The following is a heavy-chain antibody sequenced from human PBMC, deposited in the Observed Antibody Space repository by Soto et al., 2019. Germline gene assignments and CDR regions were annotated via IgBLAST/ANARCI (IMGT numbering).Heavy chain of an antibody. V-gene: IGHV1-69*13. Sequence: ASVKVSCKASGGTFGSFALGWVRQAPGQGLEWMGGILPIVDRTNFAQKFQGRVTITADDSTSTVYMELSSLTNEDTAVYYCATMVQLWSYFVVWGQGTLVTVSS. J-gene: IGHJ4*01. D-gene: IGHD5-18*01. CDR3: ATMVQLWSYFVV. CDR2: ILPIVDRT. CDR1: GGTFGSFA.